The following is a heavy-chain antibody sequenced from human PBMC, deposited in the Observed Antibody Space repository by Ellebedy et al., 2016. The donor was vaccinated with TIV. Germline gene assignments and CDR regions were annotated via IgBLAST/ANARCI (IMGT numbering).Heavy chain of an antibody. D-gene: IGHD2-2*01. CDR2: IYPGRSP. CDR3: ARDQAYCTSTSCPDPYYYYGRDV. CDR1: GDPITGSHW. Sequence: SETLSLXCAVSGDPITGSHWWSWFRQPPGRGLEWIGEIYPGRSPNYNPSLKSRVTMSIDESKNGFSLKLSSVTAADTAVYYCARDQAYCTSTSCPDPYYYYGRDVWGQGTTVTVSS. V-gene: IGHV4-4*02. J-gene: IGHJ6*02.